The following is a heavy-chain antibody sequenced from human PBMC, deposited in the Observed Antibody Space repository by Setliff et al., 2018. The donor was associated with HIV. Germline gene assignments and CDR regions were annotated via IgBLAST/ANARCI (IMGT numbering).Heavy chain of an antibody. D-gene: IGHD1-26*01. CDR3: ARDMTGGVGAKVLDY. CDR2: IKPNGGGT. V-gene: IGHV1-2*02. Sequence: GASVKVSCKASGYTFTGYYIHWVRQAPGQGLEWMGWIKPNGGGTYFAQKFQGRVTMTRDTSISTAYMDLSTLTSDDTAVYYCARDMTGGVGAKVLDYWGQGALVTV. CDR1: GYTFTGYY. J-gene: IGHJ4*02.